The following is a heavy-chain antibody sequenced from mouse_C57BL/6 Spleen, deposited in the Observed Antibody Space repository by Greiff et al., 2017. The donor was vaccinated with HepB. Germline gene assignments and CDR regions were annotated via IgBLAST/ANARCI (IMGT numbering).Heavy chain of an antibody. CDR3: ARPYGNYDGEFDY. CDR2: IDPSDSYT. D-gene: IGHD2-1*01. J-gene: IGHJ2*01. CDR1: GYTFTSYW. V-gene: IGHV1-69*01. Sequence: QVQLKQPGAELVMPGASVKLSCKASGYTFTSYWMHWVKQRPGQGLEWIGEIDPSDSYTNYNQKFKGKSTLTVDKSSSTAYMQLSSLTSEDSAVYYCARPYGNYDGEFDYWGQGTTHTVSS.